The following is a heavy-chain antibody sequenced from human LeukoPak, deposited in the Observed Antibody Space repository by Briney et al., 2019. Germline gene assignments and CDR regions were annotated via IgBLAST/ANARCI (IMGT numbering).Heavy chain of an antibody. CDR2: IYYSGST. D-gene: IGHD3-10*01. V-gene: IGHV4-39*07. Sequence: SETLSLTCTVSGGSISSSSYYWGWIRQPPGKGLEWIGSIYYSGSTYYNPSLKSRVTISVDTSKNQFSLKLSSVIAAGTAVYYCARVHAEWFGELSHFDYWGQGTLVTVSS. CDR1: GGSISSSSYY. J-gene: IGHJ4*02. CDR3: ARVHAEWFGELSHFDY.